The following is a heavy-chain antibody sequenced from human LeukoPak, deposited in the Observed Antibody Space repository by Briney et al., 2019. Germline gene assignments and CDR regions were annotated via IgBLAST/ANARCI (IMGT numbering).Heavy chain of an antibody. CDR2: IYYSGST. D-gene: IGHD3-10*01. Sequence: SETLSLTCTVSGSSISSYYWSWIRQPPGKGLEWIGYIYYSGSTNYNPSLKSRVTISVDTSKNQFSLKLSSVTAADTAVYYCARDRVLWFGEPFDPWGQGTLVTVSS. CDR3: ARDRVLWFGEPFDP. V-gene: IGHV4-59*01. CDR1: GSSISSYY. J-gene: IGHJ5*02.